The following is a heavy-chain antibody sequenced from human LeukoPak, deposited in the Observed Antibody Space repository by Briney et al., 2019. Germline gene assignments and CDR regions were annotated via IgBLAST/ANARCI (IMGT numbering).Heavy chain of an antibody. Sequence: ASVKVSCKASGYTFTSYDINWVRQATGQGLEWMGWISAYNGYTNLAQKLQGRVTMTTDTSTSTAYMELRSLRSDDTAVYYCARESMGHDFWSGYYQERSDYWGQGTLVTVSS. CDR2: ISAYNGYT. J-gene: IGHJ4*02. D-gene: IGHD3-3*01. CDR1: GYTFTSYD. CDR3: ARESMGHDFWSGYYQERSDY. V-gene: IGHV1-18*01.